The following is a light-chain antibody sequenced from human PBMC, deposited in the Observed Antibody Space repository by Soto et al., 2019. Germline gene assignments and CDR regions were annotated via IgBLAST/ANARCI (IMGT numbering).Light chain of an antibody. CDR1: QSVRND. V-gene: IGKV3-11*01. Sequence: EIELTQSPATLFLSPGERATLSCRASQSVRNDLVWYHQKRGQAPRLLIYSASNRAAGIPPRFSASGSGTDFTLTISSLEPEDFAVYYCQQRNNWPPTFGGGTKVEMK. CDR3: QQRNNWPPT. J-gene: IGKJ4*01. CDR2: SAS.